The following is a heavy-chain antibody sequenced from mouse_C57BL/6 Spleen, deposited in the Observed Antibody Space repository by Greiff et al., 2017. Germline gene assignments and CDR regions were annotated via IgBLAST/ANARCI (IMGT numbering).Heavy chain of an antibody. J-gene: IGHJ3*01. CDR3: SRAAYYSNYVWFAY. Sequence: VQLQQPGAELVKPGASVKMSCKASGYTFPSYWITWVKQRPGQGLEWIGDIYPGSGSTNYNEKFKSKATLTVDTSSSTAYMQLSSLKSWDSAVYYCSRAAYYSNYVWFAYWGQGTLVTVSA. V-gene: IGHV1-55*01. CDR2: IYPGSGST. D-gene: IGHD2-5*01. CDR1: GYTFPSYW.